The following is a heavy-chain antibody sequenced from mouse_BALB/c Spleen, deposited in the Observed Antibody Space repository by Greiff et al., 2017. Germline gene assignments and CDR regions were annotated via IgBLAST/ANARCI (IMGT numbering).Heavy chain of an antibody. CDR1: GFTFSSYG. CDR2: ISSGGSYT. CDR3: AKLGGFYAMDY. D-gene: IGHD4-1*01. Sequence: EVQRVESGGDLVKPGGSLKLSCAASGFTFSSYGMSWVRQTPDKRLEWVATISSGGSYTYYPDSVKGRFTISRDNAKNTLYLQMSSLKSEDTAMYYCAKLGGFYAMDYWGQGTSVTVSS. J-gene: IGHJ4*01. V-gene: IGHV5-6*01.